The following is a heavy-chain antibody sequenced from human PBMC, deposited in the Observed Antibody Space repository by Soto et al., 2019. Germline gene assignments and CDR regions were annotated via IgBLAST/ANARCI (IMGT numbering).Heavy chain of an antibody. V-gene: IGHV3-48*02. CDR2: ISSSSSTI. Sequence: EVQLVESGGGLVQPGGSLRLSCAASGFTFSSYSMNWVRQAPGKGLEWVSYISSSSSTIYYADSVKGRFTISRDNAKNSLYLQMNSLRDEDTAVYYCARGRITMVRGVNYYGMDVWGQGTTVTVSS. CDR1: GFTFSSYS. CDR3: ARGRITMVRGVNYYGMDV. J-gene: IGHJ6*02. D-gene: IGHD3-10*01.